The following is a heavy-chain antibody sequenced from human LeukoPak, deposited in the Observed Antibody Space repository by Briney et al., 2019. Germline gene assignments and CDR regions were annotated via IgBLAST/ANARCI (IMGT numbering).Heavy chain of an antibody. D-gene: IGHD3-22*01. Sequence: ASVKVSCKASGYTFTSYDINWVRQATGQGLEWMGWMNPNSGNTGYAQKFQGRVTITRNTSISTAYMELSSLRSEDTAVYYCARALRTPGYYYDSSGYYYGLIDWGQGTLVTVSS. CDR1: GYTFTSYD. CDR3: ARALRTPGYYYDSSGYYYGLID. CDR2: MNPNSGNT. J-gene: IGHJ4*02. V-gene: IGHV1-8*03.